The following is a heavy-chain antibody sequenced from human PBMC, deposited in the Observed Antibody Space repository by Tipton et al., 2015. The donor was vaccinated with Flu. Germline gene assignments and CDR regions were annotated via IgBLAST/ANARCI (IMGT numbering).Heavy chain of an antibody. CDR2: ISGYDGNT. CDR1: GYTLMSPG. CDR3: AREGAVAGSFDV. D-gene: IGHD6-19*01. J-gene: IGHJ3*01. Sequence: QLVQSGAEVKKPGASVNVSCKAAGYTLMSPGISWVRQAPGQGPEWMGWISGYDGNTKYAEKFQDRFTMTRDTSTTTVYLELRNLRSDDTAVYYCAREGAVAGSFDVWGQGTMVTVSS. V-gene: IGHV1-18*01.